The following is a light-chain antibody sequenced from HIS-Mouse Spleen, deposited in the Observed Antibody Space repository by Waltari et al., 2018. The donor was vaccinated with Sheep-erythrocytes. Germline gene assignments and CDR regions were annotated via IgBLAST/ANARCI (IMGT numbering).Light chain of an antibody. CDR3: CSYAGSYNHV. CDR2: KDS. J-gene: IGLJ1*01. V-gene: IGLV3-25*02. CDR1: ALPKQY. Sequence: SYELTQPPSVSVSPGQTARITCSGDALPKQYAYWYQQKPGQAPVLVIYKDSERPSGIPERFSGSSSGTTVTLTISGLQAEDEADYYCCSYAGSYNHVFATGTKVTVL.